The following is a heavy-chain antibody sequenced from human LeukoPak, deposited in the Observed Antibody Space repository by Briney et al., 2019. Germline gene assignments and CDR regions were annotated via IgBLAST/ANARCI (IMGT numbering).Heavy chain of an antibody. V-gene: IGHV4-39*02. CDR2: IYYSGST. J-gene: IGHJ4*02. CDR3: AREPPGLLYADY. D-gene: IGHD3-3*01. CDR1: GGSISSTTYY. Sequence: SETLSHTCTVSGGSISSTTYYWDWIRQPPGKGLEWIGTIYYSGSTYYNPSLKSRVTISVDTSKNQFSLKLSSVTAADTAVYYCAREPPGLLYADYWGQGTLVTVSS.